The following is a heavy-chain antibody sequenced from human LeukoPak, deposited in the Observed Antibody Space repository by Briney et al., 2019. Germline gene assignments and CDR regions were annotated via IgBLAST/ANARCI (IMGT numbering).Heavy chain of an antibody. V-gene: IGHV4-59*01. D-gene: IGHD3-9*01. Sequence: SETLSLTCTVSGDSISSYYWSWIRQPPGKGLEWIGFIYYSGSTNHNPSLRSRVSISVDTSKNQFSLKLSSLTAADTAVYYCARDREEGILDYWGQGTLVTVSS. CDR3: ARDREEGILDY. CDR1: GDSISSYY. CDR2: IYYSGST. J-gene: IGHJ4*02.